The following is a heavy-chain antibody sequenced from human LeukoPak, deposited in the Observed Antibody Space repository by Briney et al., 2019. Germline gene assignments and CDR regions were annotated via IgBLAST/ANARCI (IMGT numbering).Heavy chain of an antibody. D-gene: IGHD2-2*01. CDR1: GDSVSSISAA. V-gene: IGHV6-1*01. Sequence: SQTLSLTCAISGDSVSSISAAWTWIRQSPSRGLEWLGRTYYRTKWYNDYAVSVKSRIRIDPDTSKNQFSLQLSSVTPDDTAVYYCARRLTQYDCFDPWGQGILVTVSS. CDR3: ARRLTQYDCFDP. CDR2: TYYRTKWYN. J-gene: IGHJ5*02.